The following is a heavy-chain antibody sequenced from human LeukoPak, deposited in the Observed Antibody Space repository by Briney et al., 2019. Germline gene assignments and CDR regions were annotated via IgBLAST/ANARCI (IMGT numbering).Heavy chain of an antibody. V-gene: IGHV4-31*03. CDR1: GGSISSGGYY. Sequence: SSETLSLTCTVSGGSISSGGYYWTWIRQHPGKGLEWIGYIFDSGSTYYNPSLKSRVTILPDTSKNQLSLKLTSVTATDTAVYYCARGWRQLANWFDPWGQGTLVTVSS. D-gene: IGHD5-18*01. CDR3: ARGWRQLANWFDP. CDR2: IFDSGST. J-gene: IGHJ5*02.